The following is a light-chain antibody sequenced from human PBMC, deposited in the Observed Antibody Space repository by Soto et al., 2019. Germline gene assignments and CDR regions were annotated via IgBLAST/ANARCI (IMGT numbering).Light chain of an antibody. J-gene: IGLJ1*01. V-gene: IGLV2-23*01. CDR2: EGT. Sequence: QSALTQPASVSGSPGQSITISCTGTSSDVGSSDLVSWYQQHPGKAPKLIIFEGTRRPSGVSGRFSGSMSGNTASLTISGLQAEDEADYYCCSFARRSTSDVFGTGTKLTVL. CDR1: SSDVGSSDL. CDR3: CSFARRSTSDV.